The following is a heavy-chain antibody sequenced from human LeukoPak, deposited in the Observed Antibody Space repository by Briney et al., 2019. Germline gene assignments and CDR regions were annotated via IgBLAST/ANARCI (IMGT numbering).Heavy chain of an antibody. CDR1: GYTFPSYG. CDR2: ISAYNGNT. Sequence: ASVKVSRKVSGYTFPSYGIRGVRQAPGQGLEWMGWISAYNGNTNYAQKLQGRVTMTTDTSTSTAYMELRSLRSDDTAVYYCARSRDYYGSGSSPPDYWGQGTLVTVSS. D-gene: IGHD3-10*01. CDR3: ARSRDYYGSGSSPPDY. J-gene: IGHJ4*02. V-gene: IGHV1-18*04.